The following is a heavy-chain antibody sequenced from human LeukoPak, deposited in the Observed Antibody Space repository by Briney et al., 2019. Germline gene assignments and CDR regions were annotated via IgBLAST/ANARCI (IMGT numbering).Heavy chain of an antibody. CDR1: GFTFSSYS. V-gene: IGHV3-21*01. D-gene: IGHD3-3*01. J-gene: IGHJ4*02. Sequence: GGSLRLSCAASGFTFSSYSMNWVRQAPGKWLEWVSSISSSSSYIYYADSVKGRFTISRDNAKSSLYLQMNSLRAEDTAVYYCARLDFWSGYYTHDYWGQGTLVTVSS. CDR3: ARLDFWSGYYTHDY. CDR2: ISSSSSYI.